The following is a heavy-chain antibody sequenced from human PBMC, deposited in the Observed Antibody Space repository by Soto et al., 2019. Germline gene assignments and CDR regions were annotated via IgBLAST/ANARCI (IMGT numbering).Heavy chain of an antibody. CDR1: GFTFRSYG. D-gene: IGHD2-2*01. J-gene: IGHJ6*02. Sequence: HPGGSLRLSCAASGFTFRSYGIHWVRQAPGKGLGWVALIWFDGSKKYYVDSVKGRFAVSRDNSKNTLYLQMNSLRVEDTAVYYCARDRLVPYGYVMDVWGQGSTVTVSS. CDR3: ARDRLVPYGYVMDV. V-gene: IGHV3-33*01. CDR2: IWFDGSKK.